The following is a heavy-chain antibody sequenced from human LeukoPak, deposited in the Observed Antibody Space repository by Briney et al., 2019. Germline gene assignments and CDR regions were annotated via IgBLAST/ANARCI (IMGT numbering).Heavy chain of an antibody. CDR3: ARWAGYSISWHYFNY. V-gene: IGHV5-51*01. CDR2: VHPGDSDI. D-gene: IGHD6-13*01. J-gene: IGHJ4*02. Sequence: GESLKISCKGSGYTFTSYWIGWVRQMPGKGLEWMGSVHPGDSDIRYSPSFQGQVTISADKSISTAYLQWSSLRASDTAMYYCARWAGYSISWHYFNYWGQETLVTVSS. CDR1: GYTFTSYW.